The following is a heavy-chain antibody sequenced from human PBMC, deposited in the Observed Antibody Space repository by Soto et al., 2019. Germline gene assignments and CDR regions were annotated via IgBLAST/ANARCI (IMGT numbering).Heavy chain of an antibody. CDR3: ARDLISCSGGSCYSFDYYYGMDV. Sequence: GGSLRLSCAASGFTFSSYAMHWVRQAPGKGLEWVAVISYDGSNKYYADSVKGRFTISRDNSKNTLYLQMNSLRAEDTAVYYCARDLISCSGGSCYSFDYYYGMDVWGQGTTVTVSS. J-gene: IGHJ6*02. CDR1: GFTFSSYA. CDR2: ISYDGSNK. V-gene: IGHV3-30-3*01. D-gene: IGHD2-15*01.